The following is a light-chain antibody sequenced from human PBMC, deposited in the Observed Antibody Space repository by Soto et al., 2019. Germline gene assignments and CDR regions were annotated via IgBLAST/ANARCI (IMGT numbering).Light chain of an antibody. Sequence: TKLTKSQSSLSVFLGERVTIICRASNKINNYLNWYQQKPGKAPRLLICAASNLQSGVPSRFSGSGSGTDFTLTITSLQPEDFATYFCQQTYSTPHTFGGGTTVDIK. CDR2: AAS. J-gene: IGKJ4*01. V-gene: IGKV1-39*01. CDR1: NKINNY. CDR3: QQTYSTPHT.